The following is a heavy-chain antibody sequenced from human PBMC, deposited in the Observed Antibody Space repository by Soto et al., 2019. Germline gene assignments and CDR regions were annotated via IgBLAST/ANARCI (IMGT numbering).Heavy chain of an antibody. Sequence: GSLRLSCAASGFTFSDYYMTWIRQAPGKGLEWVSYISSSASTIYYADSVKGRFTISRDNAKNSLYLQMNSLRAEDTAVYYCTSQRGTVTSDYYYYGMDVWGHGTTVTVS. CDR2: ISSSASTI. J-gene: IGHJ6*02. CDR3: TSQRGTVTSDYYYYGMDV. D-gene: IGHD4-4*01. CDR1: GFTFSDYY. V-gene: IGHV3-11*01.